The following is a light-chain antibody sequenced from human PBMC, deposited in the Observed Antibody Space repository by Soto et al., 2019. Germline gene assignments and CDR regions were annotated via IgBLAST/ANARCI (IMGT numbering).Light chain of an antibody. V-gene: IGKV3-11*01. CDR1: QSISTY. Sequence: ESVLTQSPATLSLSPGERATLSCRASQSISTYLAWYQQKPGQAPRLLIFDASNRAPGIPARFSGSGSGTDFSLTISSLAPEDFAVYYCQHRSNWPPIFTFGPGTKVDIK. J-gene: IGKJ3*01. CDR3: QHRSNWPPIFT. CDR2: DAS.